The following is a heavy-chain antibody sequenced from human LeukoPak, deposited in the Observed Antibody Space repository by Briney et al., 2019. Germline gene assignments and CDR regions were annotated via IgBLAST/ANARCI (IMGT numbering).Heavy chain of an antibody. CDR2: IYHSGST. CDR1: GGSISSGGYY. Sequence: SQTLSLTCTVSGGSISSGGYYWSWIRQPPGKGLEWIGYIYHSGSTYYNPSLKSRVTISVDTSKNQFSLKLSSVTAADTAVYYCARRSMVRGVHHDYWGQGTLVTVSS. D-gene: IGHD3-10*01. CDR3: ARRSMVRGVHHDY. J-gene: IGHJ4*02. V-gene: IGHV4-30-2*03.